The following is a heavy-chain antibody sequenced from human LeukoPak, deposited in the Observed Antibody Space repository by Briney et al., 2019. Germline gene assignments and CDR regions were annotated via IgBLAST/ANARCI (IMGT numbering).Heavy chain of an antibody. D-gene: IGHD7-27*01. CDR2: IRGKPYGETT. J-gene: IGHJ4*02. CDR3: AKTINAGVLGILDY. CDR1: GFTFSDYT. V-gene: IGHV3-49*04. Sequence: GGSLRLSCTSSGFTFSDYTVNWVRQAPGKGLEWISFIRGKPYGETTEYAASVKGRFTISRDNSESIAYLQMNSLKTEDTAVYYCAKTINAGVLGILDYWGQGTLVTVSS.